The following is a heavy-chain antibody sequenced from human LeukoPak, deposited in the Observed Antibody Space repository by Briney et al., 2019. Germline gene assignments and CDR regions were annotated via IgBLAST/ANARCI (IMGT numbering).Heavy chain of an antibody. CDR2: IYYTGT. J-gene: IGHJ4*02. CDR3: ATRKLGNDY. D-gene: IGHD7-27*01. Sequence: SETLSLTCTVSGGSVTDYYWSWIRQSPGKGLEWIGYIYYTGTSYNPSLKSRVTISADTSKNQFSLKLISVTAADTAVYYCATRKLGNDYWGQGTLVTVSS. V-gene: IGHV4-59*02. CDR1: GGSVTDYY.